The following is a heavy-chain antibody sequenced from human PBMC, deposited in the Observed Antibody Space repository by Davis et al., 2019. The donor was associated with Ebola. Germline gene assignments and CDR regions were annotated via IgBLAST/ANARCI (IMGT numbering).Heavy chain of an antibody. CDR1: GFTFSHYA. V-gene: IGHV3-23*01. J-gene: IGHJ4*02. D-gene: IGHD4-17*01. CDR3: AKDRGGTTVTTSDY. Sequence: PGGSLRLSCAASGFTFSHYAMSWVRQAPGKGLEWVSAISGSGGSTYYADSVKGRFTISRDNSKNTLYLQMNSLRADDTAVYYCAKDRGGTTVTTSDYWGQGTLVTVSS. CDR2: ISGSGGST.